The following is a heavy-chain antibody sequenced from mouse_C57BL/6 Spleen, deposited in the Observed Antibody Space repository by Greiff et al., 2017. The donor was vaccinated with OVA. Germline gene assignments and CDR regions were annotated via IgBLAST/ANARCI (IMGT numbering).Heavy chain of an antibody. J-gene: IGHJ4*01. CDR3: AREPYDYDEDYAMDY. CDR2: ISSGSSTI. D-gene: IGHD2-4*01. Sequence: DVQLVESGGGLVKPGGSLKLSCAASGFTFSDYGMHWVRQAPEKGLEWVGYISSGSSTIYYADTVKGRFTISRDNAKYNLFLQMTSLRSEDTAMYYCAREPYDYDEDYAMDYWGQGTSVTVSS. V-gene: IGHV5-17*01. CDR1: GFTFSDYG.